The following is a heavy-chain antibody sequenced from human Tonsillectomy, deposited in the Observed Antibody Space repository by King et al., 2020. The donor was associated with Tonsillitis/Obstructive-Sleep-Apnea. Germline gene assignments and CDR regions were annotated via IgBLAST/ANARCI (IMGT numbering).Heavy chain of an antibody. CDR1: GFSLTTSGVG. CDR3: AHSPHLYDSRDYYSESHAFYI. Sequence: ITLKESGPTLVKPTQTLTLTCTFSGFSLTTSGVGVGWIRQPPGKALEWLALIYWDDDKRYSPSLKSRLTITKDTSKNQVVLTMTNIDPVDTATYYCAHSPHLYDSRDYYSESHAFYIWGQGTMVTVSS. CDR2: IYWDDDK. J-gene: IGHJ3*02. V-gene: IGHV2-5*02. D-gene: IGHD3-22*01.